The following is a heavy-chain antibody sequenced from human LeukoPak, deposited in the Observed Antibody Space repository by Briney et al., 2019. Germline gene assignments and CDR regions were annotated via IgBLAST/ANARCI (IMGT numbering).Heavy chain of an antibody. CDR1: GYTFSHYA. CDR3: ARDPSGSYYFDY. V-gene: IGHV3-33*08. Sequence: GRSLSLSCAASGYTFSHYAMHWVRQAPGKGLEWVAVIWYDGSNKYYADSVKGRFTISRDNSKNTLYLQMNSLRAEDTAVYYCARDPSGSYYFDYWGQGTLVTVSS. CDR2: IWYDGSNK. J-gene: IGHJ4*02. D-gene: IGHD1-26*01.